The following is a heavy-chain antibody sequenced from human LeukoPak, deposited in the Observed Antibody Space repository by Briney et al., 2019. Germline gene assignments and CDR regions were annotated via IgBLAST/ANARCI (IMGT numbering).Heavy chain of an antibody. CDR1: GFTFSTYN. Sequence: GGSLRLSCAASGFTFSTYNMNWVRQAPGKGLEWGSYISSSSSPIYYEDSVKGRFTISRDNAKNSLYLQVNSLRDEDTAVYYCARGAAGNYYYGMDVWGQGTTVTVSS. J-gene: IGHJ6*02. V-gene: IGHV3-48*02. CDR2: ISSSSSPI. D-gene: IGHD6-13*01. CDR3: ARGAAGNYYYGMDV.